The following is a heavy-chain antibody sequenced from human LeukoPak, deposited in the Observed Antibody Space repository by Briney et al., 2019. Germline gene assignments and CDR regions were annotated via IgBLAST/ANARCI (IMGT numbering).Heavy chain of an antibody. D-gene: IGHD3-10*01. CDR3: ARGRGYYYNMDV. J-gene: IGHJ6*03. CDR2: ISSSGGRT. V-gene: IGHV3-23*01. Sequence: GGSLRLSCAASGFIFSSHAMNWVRQGPGKGLEWVSAISSSGGRTYYADSVEGRFTISRDRSKNTLNLQMKSLRVEDTAVYFCARGRGYYYNMDVWGKGTTVTVSS. CDR1: GFIFSSHA.